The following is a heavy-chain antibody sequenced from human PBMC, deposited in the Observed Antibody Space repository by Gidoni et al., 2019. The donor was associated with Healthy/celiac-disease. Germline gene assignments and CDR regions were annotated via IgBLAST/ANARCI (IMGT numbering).Heavy chain of an antibody. CDR1: GFTSSSEG. CDR3: AKDTAPDIVVVPAAINGMDV. CDR2: ISYDGSNK. D-gene: IGHD2-2*02. J-gene: IGHJ6*02. Sequence: QVQLVESGGGVVQPGRSLRLSCAASGFTSSSEGMHWVRQAPGKGLEWLAVISYDGSNKYSADSVKCRFTISRDNSKNTLYLQMNSLRAEDTAVYYCAKDTAPDIVVVPAAINGMDVWGQGTTVTVSS. V-gene: IGHV3-30*18.